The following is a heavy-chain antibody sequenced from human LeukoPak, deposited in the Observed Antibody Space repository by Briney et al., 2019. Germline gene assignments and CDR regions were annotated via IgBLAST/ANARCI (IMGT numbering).Heavy chain of an antibody. Sequence: ASVKVSCKASGYAFTCYYIHWVRQAPGQGLEWMGRINPNSGGTNYAQKFQGRVTMTRDTSISTAYMELSRLTSDDTAMYYCAKTPVAGTSFDFWGQGTLVTVSS. CDR2: INPNSGGT. CDR1: GYAFTCYY. CDR3: AKTPVAGTSFDF. V-gene: IGHV1-2*06. D-gene: IGHD6-19*01. J-gene: IGHJ4*02.